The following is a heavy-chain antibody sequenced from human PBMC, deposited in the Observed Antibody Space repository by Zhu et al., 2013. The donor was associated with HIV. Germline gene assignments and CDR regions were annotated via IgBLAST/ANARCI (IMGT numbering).Heavy chain of an antibody. D-gene: IGHD2-8*01. CDR3: ARSLMVYAAYFDY. Sequence: QVRLVQSGAEVKKPGSSVKVSCKASGSSFRTYGLNWVRQAPGQGLQWMGGIIPVFGTVNYAQTFQDRVTITADELRNTAYMELRSLRSDDTAVYYCARSLMVYAAYFDYWGQGTLVTVSS. CDR1: GSSFRTYG. CDR2: IIPVFGTV. V-gene: IGHV1-69*01. J-gene: IGHJ4*02.